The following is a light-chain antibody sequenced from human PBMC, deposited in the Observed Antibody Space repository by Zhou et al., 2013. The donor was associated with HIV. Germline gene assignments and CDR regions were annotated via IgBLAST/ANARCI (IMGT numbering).Light chain of an antibody. CDR1: ESVSSNY. V-gene: IGKV3-11*01. J-gene: IGKJ1*01. CDR3: QQRSNWPWT. Sequence: EIVLTQSPGTLSLSPGQRATLSCRASESVSSNYLAWYQQKFGQAPRLLIYDAFNRATGIPARFSGSGSGTDFTLTISSLEPEDFAFYYCQQRSNWPWTFGQGTKVEIK. CDR2: DAF.